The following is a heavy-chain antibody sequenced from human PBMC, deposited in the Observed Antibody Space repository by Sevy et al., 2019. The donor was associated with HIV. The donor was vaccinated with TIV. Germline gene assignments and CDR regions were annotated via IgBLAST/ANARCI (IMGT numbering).Heavy chain of an antibody. CDR1: GFTFSSYS. V-gene: IGHV3-21*01. Sequence: GGSLRLSCAASGFTFSSYSMNWVRQAPGKGLEWVSSISSSSSYIYYANSVKGRFTISRDNAKNSLYLQMNSLRAEDTAVYYCARDRVTAMVKIFFDYWGQGTLVTVSS. J-gene: IGHJ4*02. D-gene: IGHD5-18*01. CDR2: ISSSSSYI. CDR3: ARDRVTAMVKIFFDY.